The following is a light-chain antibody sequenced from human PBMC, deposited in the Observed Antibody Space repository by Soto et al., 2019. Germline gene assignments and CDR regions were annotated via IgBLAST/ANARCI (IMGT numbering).Light chain of an antibody. J-gene: IGKJ5*01. CDR3: QQSSTALIT. Sequence: AIRMTQSPSSLSASTGDRVTMTCRASQGISSYLAWYQQKPGKAPKLLIYAASSLQSGVPSRFSGSGSGTDFTLTISSLQPEDFATYFCQQSSTALITFGQGTRLEIK. CDR1: QGISSY. V-gene: IGKV1-8*01. CDR2: AAS.